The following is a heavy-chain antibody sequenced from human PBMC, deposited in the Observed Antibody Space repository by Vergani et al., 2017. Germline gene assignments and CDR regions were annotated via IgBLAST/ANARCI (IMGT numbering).Heavy chain of an antibody. Sequence: QVQLVESGGGVVQPGRSLRLSCAASGFTFSSYGMHWVRQAPGKGLEWVAVISYDGSNKYYADSVKGRFTISRDNSKNTLYLQMNSLRAEDTAVYYCAKDKTLYYYYYGMDVWGQGTTVTVSS. CDR3: AKDKTLYYYYYGMDV. V-gene: IGHV3-30*18. CDR2: ISYDGSNK. CDR1: GFTFSSYG. J-gene: IGHJ6*02.